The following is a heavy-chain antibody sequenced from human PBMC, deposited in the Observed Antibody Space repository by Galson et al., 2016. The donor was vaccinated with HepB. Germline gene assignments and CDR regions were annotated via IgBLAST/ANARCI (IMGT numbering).Heavy chain of an antibody. CDR3: ARFAQLVLFDY. CDR2: IFPGDSKT. V-gene: IGHV5-51*01. CDR1: GYTFSDYW. Sequence: QSGAEVKKPGESLKISCKGSGYTFSDYWIAWVRQMPGKGLEWMGIIFPGDSKTRYSPSFHGQVTISADKSINTAYLEWSTLKASDTAIYYCARFAQLVLFDYWGQGSLVTVSS. D-gene: IGHD6-13*01. J-gene: IGHJ4*02.